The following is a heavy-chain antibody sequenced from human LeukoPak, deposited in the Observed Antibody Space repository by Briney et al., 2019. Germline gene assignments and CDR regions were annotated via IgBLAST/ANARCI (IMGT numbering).Heavy chain of an antibody. D-gene: IGHD3-10*01. CDR3: ARELFGSESCPDY. J-gene: IGHJ4*02. CDR2: VWHDGSNK. CDR1: GFAFSSYA. Sequence: GRSLRLSCTAPGFAFSSYAIHWIRQAPGKGLEWVALVWHDGSNKYYADSVKGRFTISRDNSKNTVYLQMSSLRAEDTAVYYCARELFGSESCPDYWGQGTLVTVSS. V-gene: IGHV3-33*01.